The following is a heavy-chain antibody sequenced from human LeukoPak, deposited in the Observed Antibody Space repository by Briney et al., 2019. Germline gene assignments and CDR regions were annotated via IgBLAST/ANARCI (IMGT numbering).Heavy chain of an antibody. J-gene: IGHJ5*01. Sequence: GGSLRLSCAASGFTFSNYWIPWVRQAPGKGLVWVSRINPAGNYANYADSVKGRFTISRDNAKNTVYLQMNSLRAEDTALFYCVRDWDHYDFDSWGQGTLVTVSS. CDR1: GFTFSNYW. V-gene: IGHV3-74*01. CDR3: VRDWDHYDFDS. CDR2: INPAGNYA. D-gene: IGHD3-3*01.